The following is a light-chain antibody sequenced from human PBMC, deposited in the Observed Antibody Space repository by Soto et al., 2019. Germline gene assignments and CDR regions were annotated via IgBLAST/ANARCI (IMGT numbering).Light chain of an antibody. Sequence: EVVLTQSPATLSLCPGERATLSCRASQSVSRYLAWYQQQPGQAPRLLIYDSSTRATSIPARFSGSGSGTDFTLTISSLEPEDFAIFSCQQLNSNLPLTFGGGTKVEIK. CDR2: DSS. V-gene: IGKV3-11*01. CDR3: QQLNSNLPLT. CDR1: QSVSRY. J-gene: IGKJ4*01.